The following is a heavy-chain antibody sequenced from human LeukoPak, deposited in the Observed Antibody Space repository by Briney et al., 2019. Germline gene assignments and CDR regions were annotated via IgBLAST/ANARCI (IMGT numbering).Heavy chain of an antibody. J-gene: IGHJ6*02. V-gene: IGHV3-23*01. Sequence: GGSLRLSCAASGFTFSSYAMGWVRQAPGKGLEWVSAISGSGGSTYYADSVKGRFTISRDNSKNTLYLRMNSLGAEDTAVYYCAKAPTGPVYYYGMDVWGQGTTVTVSS. D-gene: IGHD4-17*01. CDR2: ISGSGGST. CDR1: GFTFSSYA. CDR3: AKAPTGPVYYYGMDV.